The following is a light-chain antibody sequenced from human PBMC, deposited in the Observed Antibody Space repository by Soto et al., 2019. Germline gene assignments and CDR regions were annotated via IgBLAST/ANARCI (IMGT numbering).Light chain of an antibody. J-gene: IGKJ1*01. CDR3: HQRQSPPRT. CDR1: QYINTR. CDR2: QAS. Sequence: IVFTRGQTHLSSFPGARVTLSCSASQYINTRLAWSPPRHGQPPRXPIYQASLSAAGIPARFSASGSGTDFTITISGVPPEDFQLDYYHQRQSPPRTFGQGTKVDIK. V-gene: IGKV3-11*01.